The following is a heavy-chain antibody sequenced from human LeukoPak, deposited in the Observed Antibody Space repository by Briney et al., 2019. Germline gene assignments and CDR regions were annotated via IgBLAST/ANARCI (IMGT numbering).Heavy chain of an antibody. CDR1: GDSVSSGSYY. CDR2: IYYSGTT. V-gene: IGHV4-61*01. D-gene: IGHD3-22*01. J-gene: IGHJ3*02. CDR3: ARERTVLNYDSSGYYPPDAFDI. Sequence: SETLSLTCTVSGDSVSSGSYYWSWIRQPPGKGLEWIGYIYYSGTTYYNPSLKSRLTISLDTSKNQFSLKLSSVTAADTAVYYCARERTVLNYDSSGYYPPDAFDIWGQGTMVTVSS.